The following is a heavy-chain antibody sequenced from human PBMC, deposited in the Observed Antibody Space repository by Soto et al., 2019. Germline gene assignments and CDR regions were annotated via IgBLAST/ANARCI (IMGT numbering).Heavy chain of an antibody. V-gene: IGHV1-24*01. CDR3: ATDQGITMAEF. CDR1: GYTLTELS. Sequence: ASVKGSCKVSGYTLTELSMHWVRQAPGKGLEWMGGFDPEDGETIYAQKFQGRVTMTEDTSTDTAYMELSSLRSEDTAVYYCATDQGITMAEFWGQGTMVTGSS. J-gene: IGHJ3*01. CDR2: FDPEDGET. D-gene: IGHD3-10*01.